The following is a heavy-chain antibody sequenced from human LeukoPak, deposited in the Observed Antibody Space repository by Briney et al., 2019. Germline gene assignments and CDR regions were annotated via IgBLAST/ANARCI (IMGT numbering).Heavy chain of an antibody. J-gene: IGHJ6*03. CDR1: GFTFSSYA. D-gene: IGHD1-26*01. CDR3: ARVQSGGRASNYYYYYYMDV. CDR2: IIDSGEST. V-gene: IGHV3-23*01. Sequence: GGSLRLSCAASGFTFSSYAMTWFRQAPGKGLEWVSGIIDSGESTYYANFAKGRFTISRDNSNNTLYLQMNSLRAEDTALYYCARVQSGGRASNYYYYYYMDVWGKGTTVTVSS.